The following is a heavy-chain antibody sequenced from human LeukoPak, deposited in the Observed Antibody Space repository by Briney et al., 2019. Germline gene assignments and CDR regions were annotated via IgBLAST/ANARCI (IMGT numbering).Heavy chain of an antibody. CDR2: IKSKTDDGTT. CDR1: GFTFGNAW. V-gene: IGHV3-15*01. CDR3: TSLRTT. Sequence: GGSLRLSCAASGFTFGNAWMSWVRQAPGKGLEWVGRIKSKTDDGTTDYAAPVKGRFTISRDDSKSTLYLQMNSLKTEDTAVYYCTSLRTTWGQGTLVTVSS. D-gene: IGHD1-7*01. J-gene: IGHJ5*02.